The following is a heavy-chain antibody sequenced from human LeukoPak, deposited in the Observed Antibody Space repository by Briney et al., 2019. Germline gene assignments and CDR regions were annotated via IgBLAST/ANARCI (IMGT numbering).Heavy chain of an antibody. CDR2: ISGSGATT. CDR1: GFTFSSYA. J-gene: IGHJ4*02. D-gene: IGHD6-19*01. Sequence: GGSLRLSCAASGFTFSSYAMSWVRQAPGKGLEWVSAISGSGATTYYADSVRGRFSISRDISKNTLYLQMNSLRVEDTAVYYCATPGSGWYRFDYWGQGTLVSVSS. CDR3: ATPGSGWYRFDY. V-gene: IGHV3-23*01.